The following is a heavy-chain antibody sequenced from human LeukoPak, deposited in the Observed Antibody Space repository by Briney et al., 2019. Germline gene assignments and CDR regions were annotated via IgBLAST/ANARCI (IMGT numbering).Heavy chain of an antibody. J-gene: IGHJ5*02. V-gene: IGHV3-7*01. D-gene: IGHD3-10*01. CDR3: AKDAIRGVIVSYFDP. CDR2: INQDEI. Sequence: GGSLRLSCVASGFTFSSSWMSWVRQGPGKGLEWVASINQDEIHYVDAVRGRFTISRDNSNNTLFLQMSSLRADDTAVYYCAKDAIRGVIVSYFDPWGQGTRVTVSS. CDR1: GFTFSSSW.